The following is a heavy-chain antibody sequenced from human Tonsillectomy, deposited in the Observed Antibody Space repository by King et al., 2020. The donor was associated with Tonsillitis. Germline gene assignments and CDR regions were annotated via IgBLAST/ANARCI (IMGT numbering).Heavy chain of an antibody. D-gene: IGHD3-22*01. CDR2: ISGSGGRT. Sequence: VQLVESGGGLVQPGGSLRLSCAASGFTFNNYAMSWVRQAPGKGLEWVSAISGSGGRTYYGDSVKGRFTISRDNSKNTLYLQLNSLSAEDTAVYYCAKDGGYYDSSGYYYDWGQGTLVTVSS. V-gene: IGHV3-23*04. CDR3: AKDGGYYDSSGYYYD. CDR1: GFTFNNYA. J-gene: IGHJ4*02.